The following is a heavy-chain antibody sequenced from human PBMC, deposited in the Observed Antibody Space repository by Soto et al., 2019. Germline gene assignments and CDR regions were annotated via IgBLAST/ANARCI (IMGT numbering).Heavy chain of an antibody. CDR1: GGSISSGGYS. Sequence: QLQLQESGSGLVKPSQTLSLTCAVSGGSISSGGYSWSWIRQPPGKGLEWIGYIYHSGSTYYNPSLKRRVTISVDRSKNQFSLKLSSVTAADTAVYYFTTAVGVPRWFDPWGQGTLVTVSS. CDR2: IYHSGST. CDR3: TTAVGVPRWFDP. J-gene: IGHJ5*02. V-gene: IGHV4-30-2*01. D-gene: IGHD3-10*01.